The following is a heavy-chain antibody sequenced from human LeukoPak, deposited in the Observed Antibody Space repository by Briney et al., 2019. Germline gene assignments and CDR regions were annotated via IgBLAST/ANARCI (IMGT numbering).Heavy chain of an antibody. CDR1: GGSISSSSYY. V-gene: IGHV4-31*03. Sequence: PSETLSLTCTVSGGSISSSSYYWGWIRQHPGKGLEWIGYIYYSGSTYYNPSLKSRVTISVDTSKNQFSLKLSSVTAADTAVYYCARGLGSYCPAGWGQGTLVTVSS. CDR2: IYYSGST. CDR3: ARGLGSYCPAG. J-gene: IGHJ4*02. D-gene: IGHD3-10*01.